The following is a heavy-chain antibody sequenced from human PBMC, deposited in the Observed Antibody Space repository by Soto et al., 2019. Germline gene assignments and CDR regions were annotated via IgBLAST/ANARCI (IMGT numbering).Heavy chain of an antibody. Sequence: GGSLRLSCAASGFTFSRYGMHWVSQALGKGLKWVAVIWYGGSNKYYADSVNGRFTISRDSSKSTLYLQMNSLRAEDKAVYYCARVSDNCRHPIWFDYWCQATLVSISS. D-gene: IGHD1-20*01. J-gene: IGHJ4*02. CDR2: IWYGGSNK. CDR1: GFTFSRYG. CDR3: ARVSDNCRHPIWFDY. V-gene: IGHV3-33*01.